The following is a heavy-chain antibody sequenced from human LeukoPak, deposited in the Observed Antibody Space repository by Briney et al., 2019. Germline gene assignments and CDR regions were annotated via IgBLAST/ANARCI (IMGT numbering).Heavy chain of an antibody. CDR3: ARVQGYIWNYFDYGMDV. CDR1: GYTFTSYA. Sequence: ASVKVSCKASGYTFTSYAMHWVRQAPGQRLEWMGWINAGNGNTKYSQKFQGRVTITRDTSASTAYMELSSLRSEDTAVYYCARVQGYIWNYFDYGMDVWGQGTTVTVSS. V-gene: IGHV1-3*01. D-gene: IGHD1-20*01. CDR2: INAGNGNT. J-gene: IGHJ6*02.